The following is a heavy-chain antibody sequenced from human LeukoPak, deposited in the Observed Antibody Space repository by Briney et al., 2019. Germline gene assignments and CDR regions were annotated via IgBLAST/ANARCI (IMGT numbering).Heavy chain of an antibody. J-gene: IGHJ6*03. Sequence: ASVKVSCKASGGTFSSYAISWVRQAPGQGLEWMGGIIPIFGTANYAQKFQGRVTITADKSTSTAYMELRSLRSDDTAVYYCARDGFESVRYFDWLLFGDYYYYYMDVWGKGTTVTVSS. CDR3: ARDGFESVRYFDWLLFGDYYYYYMDV. D-gene: IGHD3-9*01. CDR2: IIPIFGTA. V-gene: IGHV1-69*06. CDR1: GGTFSSYA.